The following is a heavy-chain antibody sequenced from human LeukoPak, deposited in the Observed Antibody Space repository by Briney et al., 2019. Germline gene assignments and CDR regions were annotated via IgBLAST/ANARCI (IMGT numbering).Heavy chain of an antibody. CDR1: GFTFSNYG. Sequence: PGGSLRLSCTASGFTFSNYGMHWVRQAPGKGLEWVSYISSSGSTIYYADSVKGRFTISRDNAKNSLYLQMNSLRAEDTAVYYCAELGITMIGGVWGKETTVTISS. D-gene: IGHD3-10*02. CDR3: AELGITMIGGV. V-gene: IGHV3-48*04. J-gene: IGHJ6*04. CDR2: ISSSGSTI.